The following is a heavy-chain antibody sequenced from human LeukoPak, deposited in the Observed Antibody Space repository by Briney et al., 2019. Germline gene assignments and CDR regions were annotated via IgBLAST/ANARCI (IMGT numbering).Heavy chain of an antibody. CDR2: IYYSGST. V-gene: IGHV4-59*01. Sequence: SETLSLTCAVYGGSFSGYYWSWIRQPPGKGLEWIGYIYYSGSTNYNPSLKSRVTISVDTSKNQFSLKLSSVTAADTAVYYCARGSPGYYYYYGMDVWGQGTTVTVSS. CDR3: ARGSPGYYYYYGMDV. J-gene: IGHJ6*02. CDR1: GGSFSGYY.